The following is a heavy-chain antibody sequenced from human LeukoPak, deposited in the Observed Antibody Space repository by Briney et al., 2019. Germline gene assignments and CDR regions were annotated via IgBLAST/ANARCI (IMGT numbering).Heavy chain of an antibody. CDR2: IYYSGST. J-gene: IGHJ5*02. D-gene: IGHD4-17*01. V-gene: IGHV4-59*01. CDR3: ARDMTTVTTDGWFDP. CDR1: GGSISSYY. Sequence: SETLSLTCTVSGGSISSYYWSWIRQPPGKGLEWIGYIYYSGSTNYNPSLKSRVTISVDTSKNQFSLKLSSVTAADTAVYYCARDMTTVTTDGWFDPWGQGTLVTVSS.